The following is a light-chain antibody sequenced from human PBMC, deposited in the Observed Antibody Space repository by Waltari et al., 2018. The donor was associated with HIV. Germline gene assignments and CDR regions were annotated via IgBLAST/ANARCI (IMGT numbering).Light chain of an antibody. Sequence: IVMTQTPLSLPVTPGEPASISSASSPSLLDGDDGNTYLDWFLQKPGQSPQLLIYSLSYRASGVPDRFSGSGSGTNFTLKISRVEAVDSATYYCMQRIEFPITFGQGTRLEIK. CDR2: SLS. V-gene: IGKV2-40*01. CDR1: PSLLDGDDGNTY. CDR3: MQRIEFPIT. J-gene: IGKJ5*01.